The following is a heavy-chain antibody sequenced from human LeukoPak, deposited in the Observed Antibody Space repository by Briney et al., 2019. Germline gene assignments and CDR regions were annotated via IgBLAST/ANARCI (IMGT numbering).Heavy chain of an antibody. CDR3: AKDGGGQWLREGYAFDI. Sequence: PGRSLRLSCAVFGFTSDDYAMHWVRQAPGKGLEWVSGIDWNGGNIGYADSVKGRFTISRDNAKNSLYLQMNSLRAEDMALYYCAKDGGGQWLREGYAFDIWGQGTMVTVSS. V-gene: IGHV3-9*02. J-gene: IGHJ3*02. D-gene: IGHD6-19*01. CDR2: IDWNGGNI. CDR1: GFTSDDYA.